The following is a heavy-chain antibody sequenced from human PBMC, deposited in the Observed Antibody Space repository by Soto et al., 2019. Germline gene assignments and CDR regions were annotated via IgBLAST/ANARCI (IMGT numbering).Heavy chain of an antibody. J-gene: IGHJ5*02. V-gene: IGHV1-18*01. Sequence: ASVKVSCKASGFTFTSYGISLVRQAPGPGREWMGWISAYNGKTTYAQKLQGRVTMTTDTSTSTAYMELRSLRSDDTAVYYCARVSSSWYLGPWGQGTLVTVSS. D-gene: IGHD6-13*01. CDR3: ARVSSSWYLGP. CDR2: ISAYNGKT. CDR1: GFTFTSYG.